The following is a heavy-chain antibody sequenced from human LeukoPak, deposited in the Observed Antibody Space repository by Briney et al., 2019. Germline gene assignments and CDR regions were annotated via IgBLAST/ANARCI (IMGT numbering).Heavy chain of an antibody. CDR2: IFYTGST. J-gene: IGHJ4*02. V-gene: IGHV4-31*03. Sequence: SETLSLTSTVSGGSLSSGSSYWSWIRQHPGKSLEWIGYIFYTGSTYYNPSLNSRINISVVTSKNQFSLQLSSVTAADTAVYYCARGRSRSGYYTSQIGSYFDYWGQGTLVTVSS. D-gene: IGHD3-3*01. CDR1: GGSLSSGSSY. CDR3: ARGRSRSGYYTSQIGSYFDY.